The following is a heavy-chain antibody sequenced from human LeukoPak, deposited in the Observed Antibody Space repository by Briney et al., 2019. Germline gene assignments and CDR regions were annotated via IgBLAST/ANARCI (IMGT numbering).Heavy chain of an antibody. CDR1: GGSINHYY. Sequence: SETLSLTCTVSGGSINHYYWSWIRQPAGKGLEWIGRIYTRGSTNYNPSLKSRVTMSVDTSKNQFSLKLSSVTAADTAVYYCARGRYCSADICSGGDAFDIWGQGTMVSVSS. V-gene: IGHV4-4*07. J-gene: IGHJ3*02. D-gene: IGHD2-15*01. CDR2: IYTRGST. CDR3: ARGRYCSADICSGGDAFDI.